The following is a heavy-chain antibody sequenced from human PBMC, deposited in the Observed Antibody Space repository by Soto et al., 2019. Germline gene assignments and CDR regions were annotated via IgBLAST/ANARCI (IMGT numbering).Heavy chain of an antibody. V-gene: IGHV3-30-3*01. D-gene: IGHD6-13*01. CDR3: ESLIGQETTAAGPFDY. Sequence: GESLKISCAASGFTFSSYAMHWVRQAPGKGLEGVAVISYDGSNKYYADSVKGRFTISRDNSKNTLYLQMNSLRAEDTAVYYFESLIGQETTAAGPFDYWGQGTLVTVSS. J-gene: IGHJ4*02. CDR2: ISYDGSNK. CDR1: GFTFSSYA.